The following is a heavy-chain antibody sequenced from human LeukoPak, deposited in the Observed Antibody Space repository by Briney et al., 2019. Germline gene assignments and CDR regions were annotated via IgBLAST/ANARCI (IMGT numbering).Heavy chain of an antibody. J-gene: IGHJ1*01. V-gene: IGHV1-3*03. D-gene: IGHD4-17*01. CDR3: ASSEKDDYGDYPAEYFQH. CDR1: GYTFTSYA. Sequence: ASVKVSCKASGYTFTSYAMHWVRQAPGQRLEWMGWINAGNGNTKYSQEFQGRVTITRDTSASTAYMELSSLRSEDTAVYYCASSEKDDYGDYPAEYFQHWGQGTLVTVSS. CDR2: INAGNGNT.